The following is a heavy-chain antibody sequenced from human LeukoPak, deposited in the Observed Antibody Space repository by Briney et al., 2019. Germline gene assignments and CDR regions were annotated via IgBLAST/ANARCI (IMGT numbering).Heavy chain of an antibody. Sequence: SETLSLTCAVYGGSFSGYYWSWIRQHPGKGLEWIGLIYYTGSTYYNPSLESRVTISVDTSKNQFSLNLPSATAADTAVYYCASAPTYYYGSGNSGPGWFDPWGQGTLVTVSS. J-gene: IGHJ5*02. CDR1: GGSFSGYY. V-gene: IGHV4-34*09. CDR2: IYYTGST. CDR3: ASAPTYYYGSGNSGPGWFDP. D-gene: IGHD3-10*01.